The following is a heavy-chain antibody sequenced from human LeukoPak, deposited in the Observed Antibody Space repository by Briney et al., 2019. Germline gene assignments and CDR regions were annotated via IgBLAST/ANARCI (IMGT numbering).Heavy chain of an antibody. Sequence: SETLSLTCAVSGGSISSGGYAWSWIRQPPGRGLEWIGYIYHSGSTYCNPSLKSRVTISVDRSKNQFSLKLSSVTAADTAVYYCARGAHVRIARYFDLWGRGTLVTVSS. J-gene: IGHJ2*01. V-gene: IGHV4-30-2*01. CDR2: IYHSGST. CDR1: GGSISSGGYA. D-gene: IGHD2-8*01. CDR3: ARGAHVRIARYFDL.